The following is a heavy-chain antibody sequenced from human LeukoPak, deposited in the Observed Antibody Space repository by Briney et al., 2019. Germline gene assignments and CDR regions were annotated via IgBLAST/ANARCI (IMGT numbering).Heavy chain of an antibody. Sequence: ASETLSLTCTVSGDSISTDYCWTWIRQPPGKVPEWIGTIYNRDNTYYTSSLASRVTVSMDTSKNRFSLKMTSVTAADTAVYYCARGTDAYKVGNHWGQGALVTVSS. CDR3: ARGTDAYKVGNH. V-gene: IGHV4-38-2*02. CDR2: IYNRDNT. J-gene: IGHJ5*02. D-gene: IGHD5-24*01. CDR1: GDSISTDYC.